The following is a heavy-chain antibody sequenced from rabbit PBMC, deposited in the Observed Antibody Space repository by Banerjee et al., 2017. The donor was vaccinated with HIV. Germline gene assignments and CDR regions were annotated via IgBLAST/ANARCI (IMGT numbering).Heavy chain of an antibody. V-gene: IGHV1S45*01. Sequence: QEQLVESGGGLVQPEGSLTLTCTASGFSFSSNYVYYMCWVRQAPGKGLEWIACIYTGSSGSTAYASWAKGRFTISLDNAQNTVDLQMTSLTAADTATYFCARDISGWAIVFGLWGQGTLVTVS. CDR3: ARDISGWAIVFGL. CDR1: GFSFSSNYVYY. J-gene: IGHJ3*01. CDR2: IYTGSSGST. D-gene: IGHD4-1*01.